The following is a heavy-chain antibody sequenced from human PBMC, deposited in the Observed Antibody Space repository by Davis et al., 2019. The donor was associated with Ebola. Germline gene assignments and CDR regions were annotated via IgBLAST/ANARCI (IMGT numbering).Heavy chain of an antibody. J-gene: IGHJ2*01. CDR1: GGSISSSSYY. CDR3: ASSSSSWFWYFDL. Sequence: MPSETLSLTCTVSGGSISSSSYYWGWIRQPPGKGLEWIGSIYYSGSTNYNPSLKSRVTISVDTSKNQFSLKLSSVTAADTAVYYCASSSSSWFWYFDLWGRGTLVTVSS. D-gene: IGHD6-13*01. CDR2: IYYSGST. V-gene: IGHV4-39*07.